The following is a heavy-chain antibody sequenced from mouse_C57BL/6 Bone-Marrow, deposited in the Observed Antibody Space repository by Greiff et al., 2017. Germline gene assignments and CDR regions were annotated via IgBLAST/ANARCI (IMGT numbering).Heavy chain of an antibody. Sequence: VQLQQSGPGLVQPSQSLSITCTVSGFSLTSYGVHWVRQSPGKGLEWLGVIWSGGSTDYNAAFISRLSISKDNSKSQVFFKMNSLQADDTAIYYCARKLGPYYYGSSYNYAMDYWGQGTSVTVSS. V-gene: IGHV2-2*01. CDR1: GFSLTSYG. CDR2: IWSGGST. J-gene: IGHJ4*01. CDR3: ARKLGPYYYGSSYNYAMDY. D-gene: IGHD1-1*01.